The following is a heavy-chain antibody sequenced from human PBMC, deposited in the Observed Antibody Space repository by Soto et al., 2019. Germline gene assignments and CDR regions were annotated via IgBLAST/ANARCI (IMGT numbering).Heavy chain of an antibody. D-gene: IGHD3-10*01. CDR3: ARGTMVRGVIISRYYGMDV. CDR1: GGSFSGYY. CDR2: INHSGST. Sequence: KPSETLSLTCAVYGGSFSGYYWSWIRQPPGKGLEWIGEINHSGSTNYNPSLKSRVTISVDTSKNQFSLKLSSVTAADTAVYYCARGTMVRGVIISRYYGMDVWGQGTTVTVSS. J-gene: IGHJ6*02. V-gene: IGHV4-34*01.